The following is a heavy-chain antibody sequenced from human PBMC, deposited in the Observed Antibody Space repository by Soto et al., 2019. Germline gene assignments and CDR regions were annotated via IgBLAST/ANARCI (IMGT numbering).Heavy chain of an antibody. Sequence: PGGSRRLSCAASGFTFSSYAMSWVRQAPGKGLEWVSAISGSGGSTYYADSVKGRFTISRDNSKNTLYLQMNSLRAEDTAVYYCAARRLTGTTCFDYWGQGTLVTVSS. J-gene: IGHJ4*02. CDR2: ISGSGGST. D-gene: IGHD1-7*01. CDR3: AARRLTGTTCFDY. V-gene: IGHV3-23*01. CDR1: GFTFSSYA.